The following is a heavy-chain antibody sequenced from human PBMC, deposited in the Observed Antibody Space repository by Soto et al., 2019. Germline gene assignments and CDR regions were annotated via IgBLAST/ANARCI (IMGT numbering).Heavy chain of an antibody. CDR3: AKKNGDYRQSDAFDI. J-gene: IGHJ3*02. CDR2: INPSGGST. CDR1: GYTFTSYY. Sequence: EASVKVSCKASGYTFTSYYMHWVRQAPGQGLEWKGIINPSGGSTSYAQKFQGRVTMTRDTSTSTVYMELSSVTAADTAVYYCAKKNGDYRQSDAFDIWGQGTMVTVSS. V-gene: IGHV1-46*01. D-gene: IGHD4-17*01.